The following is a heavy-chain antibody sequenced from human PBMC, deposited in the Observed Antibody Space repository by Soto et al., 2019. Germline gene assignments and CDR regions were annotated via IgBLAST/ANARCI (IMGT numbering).Heavy chain of an antibody. V-gene: IGHV5-10-1*01. Sequence: GESLKISCKGSGYSFTSYWISWVRQMPGKGLEWMGRIDPSDSYTNYSPSFQGHVTISADKSISTAYLQWSSLKASDTALYYCASRIRYCSGGSGPDVWGQGTMVTV. CDR1: GYSFTSYW. CDR2: IDPSDSYT. D-gene: IGHD2-15*01. CDR3: ASRIRYCSGGSGPDV. J-gene: IGHJ3*01.